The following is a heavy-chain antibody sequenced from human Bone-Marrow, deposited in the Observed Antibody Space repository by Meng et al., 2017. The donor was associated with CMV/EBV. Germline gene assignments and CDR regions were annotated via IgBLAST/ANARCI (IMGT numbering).Heavy chain of an antibody. D-gene: IGHD5-12*01. CDR2: INPNGGGT. V-gene: IGHV1-2*02. CDR3: ARAPVAIEENYYYYGMDV. CDR1: GYTFTGYY. J-gene: IGHJ6*02. Sequence: ASVKVSCKASGYTFTGYYIHWVRQAPGQGLEWMGWINPNGGGTNYAQKFQGRVTMTRDTSISTAYMELSRLRSDDTAVYYCARAPVAIEENYYYYGMDVWGQGTTVTVAS.